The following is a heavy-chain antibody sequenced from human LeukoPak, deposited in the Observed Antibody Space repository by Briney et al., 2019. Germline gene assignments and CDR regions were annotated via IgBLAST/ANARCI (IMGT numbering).Heavy chain of an antibody. CDR1: GLSFSTFG. CDR2: ITSSGGGR. J-gene: IGHJ4*02. Sequence: GGTLRLSCVASGLSFSTFGMSWVRQAPGKGLEWVSHITSSGGGRNYADSVKGRFTISRDNAKNSLYLQMNSLRAEDTAVYYCARDYDSSGLIDYWGQGTLVTVSS. D-gene: IGHD3-22*01. V-gene: IGHV3-21*01. CDR3: ARDYDSSGLIDY.